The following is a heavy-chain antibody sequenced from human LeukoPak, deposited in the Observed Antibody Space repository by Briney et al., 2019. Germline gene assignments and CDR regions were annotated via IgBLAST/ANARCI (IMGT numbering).Heavy chain of an antibody. V-gene: IGHV2-70*11. CDR2: IDWDEDK. CDR3: ARITYYYGSGDPEFYYYGMDV. J-gene: IGHJ6*02. CDR1: GFSLSTRGMC. Sequence: ESGPALVKPTQTLTLTCTFSGFSLSTRGMCVSWIRQPPGKALEWLARIDWDEDKYYSTSLKTRVTISKDTSKNQVVLTMTNMDPVDTATYYCARITYYYGSGDPEFYYYGMDVWGQGTTVTVSS. D-gene: IGHD3-10*01.